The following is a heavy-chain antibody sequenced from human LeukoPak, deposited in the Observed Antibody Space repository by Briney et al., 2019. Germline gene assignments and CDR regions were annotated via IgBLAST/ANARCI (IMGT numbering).Heavy chain of an antibody. CDR2: IKQDGSEK. CDR1: GFTFSSYW. Sequence: GGSLRLSCAASGFTFSSYWMSWVRQAPGKGLEWVANIKQDGSEKYYVDSVKGRFTISRDNAKNSLCLQMNSLRAEDTAVYYCARGAGYGAVTSDAFDIWGQGTMVTVSS. V-gene: IGHV3-7*01. J-gene: IGHJ3*02. CDR3: ARGAGYGAVTSDAFDI. D-gene: IGHD4-17*01.